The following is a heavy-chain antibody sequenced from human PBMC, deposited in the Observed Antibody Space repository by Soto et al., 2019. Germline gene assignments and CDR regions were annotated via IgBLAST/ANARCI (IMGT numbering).Heavy chain of an antibody. V-gene: IGHV4-31*03. Sequence: RSETLSLTCTVSGGSISSGGYYWSWIRQHPGKGLEWIGYIYYSGSTYYNPSLKSRVTISVDTSKNQFSLKLSSVTAADTAVYYCARDDPYGDYVIYFDYWGQGTLVTVYS. J-gene: IGHJ4*02. D-gene: IGHD4-17*01. CDR2: IYYSGST. CDR1: GGSISSGGYY. CDR3: ARDDPYGDYVIYFDY.